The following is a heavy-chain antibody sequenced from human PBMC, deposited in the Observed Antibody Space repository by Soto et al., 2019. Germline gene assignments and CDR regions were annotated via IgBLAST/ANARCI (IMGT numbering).Heavy chain of an antibody. J-gene: IGHJ5*02. Sequence: SETLSLTCAVYGGSFSGYYWSWIRQPPGKGLEWIGEINHSGSTNYNPPLKSRVTISVDTSKNQFSLKLSSVTAADTAVYYCARGDSGLGLYNWFDPWGQGTLVTVSS. V-gene: IGHV4-34*01. CDR2: INHSGST. CDR3: ARGDSGLGLYNWFDP. CDR1: GGSFSGYY. D-gene: IGHD6-25*01.